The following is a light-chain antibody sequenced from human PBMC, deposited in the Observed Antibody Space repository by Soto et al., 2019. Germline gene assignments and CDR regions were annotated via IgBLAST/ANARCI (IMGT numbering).Light chain of an antibody. Sequence: EIVLTQSPATLSLSPGERATLSCRASPSVTNFLAWYQQKPGQAPRLLIYGAFNRATGIPARFSGSGSGTDFTLTISRLEPEDFAVYYCQQYGSSPPVTFGPGTKVDIK. V-gene: IGKV3-20*01. CDR3: QQYGSSPPVT. CDR2: GAF. J-gene: IGKJ3*01. CDR1: PSVTNF.